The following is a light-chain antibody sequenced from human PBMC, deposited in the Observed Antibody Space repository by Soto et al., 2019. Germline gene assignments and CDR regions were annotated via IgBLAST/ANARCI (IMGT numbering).Light chain of an antibody. CDR2: DNN. Sequence: QSVLTQPPSVSAAPGQKVTISCSGSSSYIGNNYVSWYQQLPGTAPKLLIYDNNKRPSGIPDRFSGSKSGTSATLGITGLQTGDEADYYCGTWDSSLSVGVFGGGTKLTVL. V-gene: IGLV1-51*01. CDR1: SSYIGNNY. CDR3: GTWDSSLSVGV. J-gene: IGLJ2*01.